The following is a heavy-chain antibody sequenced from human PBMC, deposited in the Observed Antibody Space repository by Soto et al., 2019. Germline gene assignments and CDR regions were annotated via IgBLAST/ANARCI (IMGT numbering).Heavy chain of an antibody. J-gene: IGHJ5*02. CDR2: MNPNSGNT. D-gene: IGHD3-22*01. Sequence: QVQLVQSGAEVKKPGASVKVSCKASGYTFTSYDINWVRQATGQGLEWLGWMNPNSGNTGYAQKFQGRVTMTRNTSISTAYMELRSLRSEDTAVYYCARGPRQVMMVVVNWFDPWGQGTLVTVSS. CDR1: GYTFTSYD. CDR3: ARGPRQVMMVVVNWFDP. V-gene: IGHV1-8*01.